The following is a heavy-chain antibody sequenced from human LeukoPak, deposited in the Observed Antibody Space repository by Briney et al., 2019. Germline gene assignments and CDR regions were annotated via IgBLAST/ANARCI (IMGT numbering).Heavy chain of an antibody. J-gene: IGHJ4*02. D-gene: IGHD3-16*02. CDR1: GGSISSSSYY. CDR3: ARRFEDYVWGSYRDPFDY. Sequence: PSETLSLTCTVSGGSISSSSYYWGWIRQPPGKGLEWIGSIYYSGSTYYNPSLKSRVTISVDTSKNQFSLKLSSVTAADTAVYYCARRFEDYVWGSYRDPFDYWGQGTLVTVSS. CDR2: IYYSGST. V-gene: IGHV4-39*01.